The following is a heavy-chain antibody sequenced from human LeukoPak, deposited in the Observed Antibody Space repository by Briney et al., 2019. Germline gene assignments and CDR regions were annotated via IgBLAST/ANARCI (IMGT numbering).Heavy chain of an antibody. CDR3: ARQRGYSYGYIFGGFDY. J-gene: IGHJ4*02. Sequence: GESLKISCKASGYSFTSYWSGWVRQMPGKGLEWMGIIYPGDSDTRYSPSFQGQVTISADKSISTAYLQWSSLKASDTAMYYCARQRGYSYGYIFGGFDYWGQGTLVTVSS. CDR2: IYPGDSDT. CDR1: GYSFTSYW. D-gene: IGHD5-18*01. V-gene: IGHV5-51*01.